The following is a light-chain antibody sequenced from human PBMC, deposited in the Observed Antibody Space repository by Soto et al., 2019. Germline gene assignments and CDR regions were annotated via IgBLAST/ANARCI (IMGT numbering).Light chain of an antibody. CDR2: GAS. V-gene: IGKV3-20*01. CDR3: QQYGISPT. CDR1: QSVSSSY. Sequence: EIVLTQSPGTLSLSPGERATLSCRASQSVSSSYLAWYQQKPGQAPRLLIYGASSRATGIPDRFSGSGSGTDFTLTISRVEPEDFAVYYCQQYGISPTFGGGTKVEIK. J-gene: IGKJ4*01.